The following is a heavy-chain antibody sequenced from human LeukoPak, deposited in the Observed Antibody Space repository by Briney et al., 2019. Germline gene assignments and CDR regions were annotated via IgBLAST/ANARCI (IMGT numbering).Heavy chain of an antibody. D-gene: IGHD6-19*01. V-gene: IGHV3-48*01. Sequence: SGGSLRLSCAASGFTFSSYSMNWVRQAPGEGLEWVSYISGSSGTRYYADSVKGRFTISRDNAKNSLYLQMNSLRAEDTAVYYCARAPYTSGWYRGDNDYWGQGTLVTVSS. CDR3: ARAPYTSGWYRGDNDY. J-gene: IGHJ4*02. CDR1: GFTFSSYS. CDR2: ISGSSGTR.